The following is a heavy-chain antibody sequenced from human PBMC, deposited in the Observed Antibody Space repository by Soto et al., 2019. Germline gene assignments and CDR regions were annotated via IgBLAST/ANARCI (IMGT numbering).Heavy chain of an antibody. Sequence: WGSLRLSCAASGFTFSNAWMSWVRQAPGKGLMWFGRIKSKTDGGTTDYAAPVKGRFTISRDDSKDTLYLQMNSLKTEDTAVYYCTTLYSSSSLDYYYGMDVWGQGTTVTSP. D-gene: IGHD6-6*01. CDR1: GFTFSNAW. CDR2: IKSKTDGGTT. J-gene: IGHJ6*02. CDR3: TTLYSSSSLDYYYGMDV. V-gene: IGHV3-15*01.